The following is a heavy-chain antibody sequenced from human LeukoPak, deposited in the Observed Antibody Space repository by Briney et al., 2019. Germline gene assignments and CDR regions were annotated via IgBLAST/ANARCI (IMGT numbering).Heavy chain of an antibody. CDR3: AKSGYYGSGSYQTDWYFDL. CDR1: GFTFDDYA. Sequence: PGGSLRLSCAASGFTFDDYAMHWVRQAPGKGLEWVSGISWNSGSIGYADSVKGRFTISRDNAKNSLYLQMNSLRAEDMALYYCAKSGYYGSGSYQTDWYFDLWGRGTLVTVSS. D-gene: IGHD3-10*01. CDR2: ISWNSGSI. J-gene: IGHJ2*01. V-gene: IGHV3-9*03.